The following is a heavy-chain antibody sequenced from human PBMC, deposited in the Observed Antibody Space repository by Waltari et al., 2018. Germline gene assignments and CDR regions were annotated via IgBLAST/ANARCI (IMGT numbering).Heavy chain of an antibody. V-gene: IGHV4-38-2*02. CDR1: GYSISSGYY. D-gene: IGHD3-10*01. CDR3: ARVTGYGSGSSYYYYYMDV. J-gene: IGHJ6*03. Sequence: QVQLQESGPGLVKPSETLSLTCTVSGYSISSGYYWGWIRQPPGKGLEWIGSIYHSGSTYDNPSLKSRVTISVDTSNDQFALKRSAVTAADTAVYYCARVTGYGSGSSYYYYYMDVWGKGTTVTISS. CDR2: IYHSGST.